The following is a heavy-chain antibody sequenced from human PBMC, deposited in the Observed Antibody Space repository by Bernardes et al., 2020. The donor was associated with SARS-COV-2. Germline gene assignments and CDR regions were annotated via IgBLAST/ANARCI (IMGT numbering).Heavy chain of an antibody. Sequence: ASVKVSCKVSGYTLTELSMHWVRQAPGKGLEWMGGFDPEDGETIYAQKFQGGVTMTEDTSTDTAYMELSSLRSEDTAVYYCATAIAAAGTPGNYYYYYGMDVWGQGTKVTVSS. CDR2: FDPEDGET. CDR1: GYTLTELS. D-gene: IGHD6-13*01. CDR3: ATAIAAAGTPGNYYYYYGMDV. J-gene: IGHJ6*02. V-gene: IGHV1-24*01.